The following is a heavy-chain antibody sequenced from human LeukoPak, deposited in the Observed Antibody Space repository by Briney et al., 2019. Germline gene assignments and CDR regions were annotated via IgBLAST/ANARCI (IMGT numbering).Heavy chain of an antibody. CDR3: ARGIAEGNWFDP. D-gene: IGHD6-13*01. V-gene: IGHV4-59*01. CDR1: GGSISSYY. Sequence: SETLSLTCTVSGGSISSYYWSWIRQSPGKGLEWIGYIYDSGSINYSPSLKSGVTISVDASKNQFSLRLSSVTAADTAVYYCARGIAEGNWFDPWGQGTRVTVSS. CDR2: IYDSGSI. J-gene: IGHJ5*02.